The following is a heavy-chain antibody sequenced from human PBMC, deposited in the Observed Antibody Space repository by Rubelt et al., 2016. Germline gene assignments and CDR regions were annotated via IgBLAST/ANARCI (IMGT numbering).Heavy chain of an antibody. D-gene: IGHD2-15*01. Sequence: QVQLVQSGSELKKPGASVKVSCKVSGYTLTELSMHWVRQAPGKGLEWMGGFDPEDGETIYAQKFQGRVTMTEDTSTDTAYMELGSLRSEDTAVYYCATVSCSGGSCYSLSLGYWGQGTLVTVSS. CDR2: FDPEDGET. CDR3: ATVSCSGGSCYSLSLGY. CDR1: GYTLTELS. V-gene: IGHV1-24*01. J-gene: IGHJ4*02.